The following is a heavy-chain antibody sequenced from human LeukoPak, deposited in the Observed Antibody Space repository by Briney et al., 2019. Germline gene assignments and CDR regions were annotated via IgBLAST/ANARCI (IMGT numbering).Heavy chain of an antibody. J-gene: IGHJ4*02. D-gene: IGHD5-12*01. CDR2: INPNSGGT. V-gene: IGHV1-2*02. CDR1: GYTFTGYY. Sequence: ASVKVSCKASGYTFTGYYMHWVREAPGQGLEWMGWINPNSGGTNYAQKFQGRVTMTRDTSISTAYMELSRLRSDDTAVYYCASLISGYSGYDPFDYWGQGTLVTVSS. CDR3: ASLISGYSGYDPFDY.